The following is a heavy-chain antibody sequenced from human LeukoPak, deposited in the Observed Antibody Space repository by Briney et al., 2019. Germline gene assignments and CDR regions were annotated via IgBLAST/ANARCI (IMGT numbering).Heavy chain of an antibody. CDR2: IYYSGST. CDR1: GGSISSGDYY. D-gene: IGHD1-26*01. Sequence: SETLSLTCTVSGGSISSGDYYWSWIRQPPGKGLEWIGYIYYSGSTNYNPSLKSRVTISVDTSKNQFSLKLSSVTAADTAVYYCARVGGTNYYYYGMDVWGQGTTVTVSS. CDR3: ARVGGTNYYYYGMDV. J-gene: IGHJ6*02. V-gene: IGHV4-61*08.